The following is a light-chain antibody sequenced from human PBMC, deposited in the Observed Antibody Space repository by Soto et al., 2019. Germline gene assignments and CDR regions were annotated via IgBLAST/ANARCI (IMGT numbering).Light chain of an antibody. CDR2: GAS. V-gene: IGKV3-15*01. Sequence: EIVMTQSPATLSVSPGERATLSCRASHSVSSRLAWYQQKPGQAPRLLIYGASTRATGLPARFSGSGSGTEFTLTISSLQSEDFAVYYCQHCPNGPLTFCGGTKVDIK. CDR1: HSVSSR. CDR3: QHCPNGPLT. J-gene: IGKJ4*01.